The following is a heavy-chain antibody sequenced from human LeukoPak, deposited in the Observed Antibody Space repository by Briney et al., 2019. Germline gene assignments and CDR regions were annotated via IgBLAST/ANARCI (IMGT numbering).Heavy chain of an antibody. Sequence: SGTLSLTCDVSGGSISSSNWWSWVRQTPGKGLEWIGEIYPNGYTKYNPSLTSRVTISVDMSKNQFSLKLSSVTAADTAVYYCARMGWDYYYMDVWGKGTTVTVSS. CDR3: ARMGWDYYYMDV. CDR2: IYPNGYT. J-gene: IGHJ6*03. CDR1: GGSISSSNW. D-gene: IGHD3-16*01. V-gene: IGHV4-4*02.